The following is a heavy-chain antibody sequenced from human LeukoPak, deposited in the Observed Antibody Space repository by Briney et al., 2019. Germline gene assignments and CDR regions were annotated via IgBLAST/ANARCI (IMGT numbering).Heavy chain of an antibody. J-gene: IGHJ4*02. V-gene: IGHV4-34*01. CDR3: ARGATLGSSGWYYFDY. CDR1: GGSFSGYY. CDR2: INHSGST. Sequence: SETLSLTCAVYGGSFSGYYWSWIRQPPGKGLEWIGEINHSGSTNYNPSLRSRVTISVDTSKNQFSLKLSSVTAADTAVYYCARGATLGSSGWYYFDYWGQGTLVTVSS. D-gene: IGHD6-19*01.